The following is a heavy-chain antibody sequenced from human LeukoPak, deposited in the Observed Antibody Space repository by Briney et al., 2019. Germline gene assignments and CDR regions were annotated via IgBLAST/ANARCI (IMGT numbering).Heavy chain of an antibody. CDR1: GGSVSSGSYY. D-gene: IGHD3-22*01. J-gene: IGHJ5*02. CDR2: IYYSGST. V-gene: IGHV4-61*01. Sequence: PSETLSLTCTVSGGSVSSGSYYWSWIRQPPGKGLEWIGYIYYSGSTNYNPSLKSRVTISVDTSKNQFSLKLSSVTAADTAVYYCARVPLPYDSSGYINWFDPWGQGTLVTVSS. CDR3: ARVPLPYDSSGYINWFDP.